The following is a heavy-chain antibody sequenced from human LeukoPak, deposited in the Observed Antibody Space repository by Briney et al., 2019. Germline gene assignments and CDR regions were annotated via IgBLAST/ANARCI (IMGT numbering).Heavy chain of an antibody. D-gene: IGHD6-13*01. CDR2: IYTSGST. J-gene: IGHJ6*02. Sequence: SQTLSLTCTVSGGSISSAGYYWSWIRQPAGKGLEWIGRIYTSGSTNYNPSLKSRVTMSVDTSKNQFSLKLSSVTAADTAVYYCARDSGIAAAAGHYYYYGMDVWGQGTTVTVSS. CDR3: ARDSGIAAAAGHYYYYGMDV. CDR1: GGSISSAGYY. V-gene: IGHV4-61*02.